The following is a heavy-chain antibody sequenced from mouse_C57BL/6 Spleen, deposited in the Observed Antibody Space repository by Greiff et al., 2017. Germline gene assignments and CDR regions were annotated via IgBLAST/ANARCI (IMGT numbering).Heavy chain of an antibody. Sequence: EVMLVESGGGLVKPGGSLKLSCAASGFTFSSYTMSWVRQTPEQRLEWVATISGGGGNTYYPDSVKGRFTISRDNTKNTLYLQRSRRRYEDTALYYSARQDDYAFAYWGQGTLVTVSA. CDR1: GFTFSSYT. CDR3: ARQDDYAFAY. J-gene: IGHJ3*01. CDR2: ISGGGGNT. V-gene: IGHV5-9*01. D-gene: IGHD2-4*01.